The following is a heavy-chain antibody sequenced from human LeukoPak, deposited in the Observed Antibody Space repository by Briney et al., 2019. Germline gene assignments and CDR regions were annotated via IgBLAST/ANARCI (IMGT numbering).Heavy chain of an antibody. CDR2: IKQDENEK. Sequence: PGGSLRLSCAASGFPFHNYWMTWVRQAPGKGLEWVANIKQDENEKYYLDSVKGRFTISRDNAETSLFLQMTSLRVEDTAIYYCARGLYGSGRRSLMAHWGPGTLVAVSS. CDR1: GFPFHNYW. J-gene: IGHJ4*02. CDR3: ARGLYGSGRRSLMAH. V-gene: IGHV3-7*01. D-gene: IGHD3-10*01.